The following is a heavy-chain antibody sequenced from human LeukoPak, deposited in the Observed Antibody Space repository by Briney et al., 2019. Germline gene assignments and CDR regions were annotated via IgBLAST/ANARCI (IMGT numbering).Heavy chain of an antibody. CDR3: SKDAPWEMKNA. J-gene: IGHJ5*02. CDR1: GFNVRTNY. CDR2: IYRDGST. D-gene: IGHD1-1*01. Sequence: PGGSLRLSCAASGFNVRTNYMRWVRQAPGKGREWVSIIYRDGSTYSADSTKARITISRDNCSNTQYLQIHRLTAEDTDIYYFSKDAPWEMKNAWGQGALVTVSS. V-gene: IGHV3-53*01.